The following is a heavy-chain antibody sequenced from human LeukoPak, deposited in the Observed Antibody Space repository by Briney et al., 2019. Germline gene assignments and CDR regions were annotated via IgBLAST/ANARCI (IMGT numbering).Heavy chain of an antibody. CDR2: IFAGGTDT. Sequence: GESLKISCKGSGYSFTNYWIGWVRQMPGKGLEWRGIIFAGGTDTIYSPSFQGQVTIPADKSTNSAHLQWSSLEASAAAMYYCASRGSGYYFDYWGQGTLVTVSS. V-gene: IGHV5-51*01. CDR1: GYSFTNYW. CDR3: ASRGSGYYFDY. J-gene: IGHJ4*02. D-gene: IGHD3-3*01.